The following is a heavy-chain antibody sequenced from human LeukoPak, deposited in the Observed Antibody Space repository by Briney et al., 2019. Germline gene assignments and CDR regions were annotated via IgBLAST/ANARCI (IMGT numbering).Heavy chain of an antibody. Sequence: GGSLRLSCAASGFIFSTYGMHWVRQAPGKGLEWVAVIWYDGSKKYYADSAKGRFTISRDNSNNALFLQMDSLRAEDTAMYYCARYNSGTMDYWGQGTTVTVSS. CDR3: ARYNSGTMDY. J-gene: IGHJ6*02. V-gene: IGHV3-33*02. D-gene: IGHD1-1*01. CDR2: IWYDGSKK. CDR1: GFIFSTYG.